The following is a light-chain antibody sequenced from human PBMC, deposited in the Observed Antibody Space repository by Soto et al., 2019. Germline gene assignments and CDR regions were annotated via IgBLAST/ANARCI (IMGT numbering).Light chain of an antibody. CDR1: SSNIGTNA. Sequence: QSVLTQPPSSSETPGQRVTISCSEGSSNIGTNAVNWYQQLPGTAPRLLIYNNNQRPSGVPDRFSGSKSGTSASLAISGLQSEAEADYYCAAWDDSLNGYVFGTGTKVTVL. J-gene: IGLJ1*01. CDR3: AAWDDSLNGYV. CDR2: NNN. V-gene: IGLV1-44*01.